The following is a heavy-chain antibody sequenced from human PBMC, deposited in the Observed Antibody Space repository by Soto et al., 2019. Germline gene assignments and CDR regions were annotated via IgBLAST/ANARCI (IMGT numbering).Heavy chain of an antibody. J-gene: IGHJ5*02. D-gene: IGHD2-21*02. CDR3: ASLNCGGDCYEGWFDP. V-gene: IGHV4-59*01. CDR1: GGSISSYY. Sequence: SETLSLTCTVSGGSISSYYWSWIRQPPGKGLEWIGYIYYSGSTNYNPSLKSRVTISVDTSKNQFSLKLSSVTAADTAVYYCASLNCGGDCYEGWFDPWGQGTLVTVSS. CDR2: IYYSGST.